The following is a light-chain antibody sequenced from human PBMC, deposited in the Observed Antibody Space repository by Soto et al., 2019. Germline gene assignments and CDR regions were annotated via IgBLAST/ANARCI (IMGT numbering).Light chain of an antibody. CDR3: QHYGTSLT. CDR2: GAS. J-gene: IGKJ4*01. CDR1: QTMRSSH. V-gene: IGKV3-20*01. Sequence: EIVLTQSPATLSLAPGERWTLSCLASQTMRSSHLAWYQQKPGQAPRLLIYGASTRTFDVPDRFSGSGSGTNFTLTISRLQPEDFAVYYCQHYGTSLTFGEGTKVEIK.